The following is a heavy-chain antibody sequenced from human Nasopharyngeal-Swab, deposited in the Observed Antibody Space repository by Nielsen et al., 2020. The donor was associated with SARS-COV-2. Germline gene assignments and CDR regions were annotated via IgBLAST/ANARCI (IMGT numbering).Heavy chain of an antibody. D-gene: IGHD2-15*01. CDR2: IYPGDSDT. Sequence: KVSCKGSGYSFTSYWIGWVRQMPGKGLEWMGIIYPGDSDTRYSPSFQGQVTISADKSISTAYLQWSSLKASDTAMYYCARRVGYCSGGSCYFDYWGKGKMFTVSS. CDR1: GYSFTSYW. J-gene: IGHJ4*02. CDR3: ARRVGYCSGGSCYFDY. V-gene: IGHV5-51*01.